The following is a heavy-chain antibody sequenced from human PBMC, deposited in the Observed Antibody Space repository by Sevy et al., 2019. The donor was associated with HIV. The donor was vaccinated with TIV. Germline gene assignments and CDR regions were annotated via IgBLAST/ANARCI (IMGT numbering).Heavy chain of an antibody. CDR3: AREGSTWAGWFDP. Sequence: SETLSLTCTVSGGYISSGSYYWSWIRQPAGKGQEWIGRIYTSGSTNYNPSLKSRVTISVDTSKNQFSLKLSSVTAADTAVYYCAREGSTWAGWFDPWGQGTLVTVSS. D-gene: IGHD2-2*01. J-gene: IGHJ5*02. V-gene: IGHV4-61*02. CDR1: GGYISSGSYY. CDR2: IYTSGST.